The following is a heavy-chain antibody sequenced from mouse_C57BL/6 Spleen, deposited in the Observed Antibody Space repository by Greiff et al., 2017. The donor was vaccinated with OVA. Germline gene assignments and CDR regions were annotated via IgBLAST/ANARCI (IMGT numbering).Heavy chain of an antibody. V-gene: IGHV1-61*01. D-gene: IGHD1-1*01. CDR2: IYPSDSET. Sequence: QVQLQQSGAELVKPGASVTISCKASGYAFSSYWLNWVKQRPGQGLEWIGNIYPSDSETNYNQKFKDKATLTVDKSSSTAYMQLSSLTSEDSAVYYCARYYGSSYGYVDVWGTGTTVTVSS. CDR3: ARYYGSSYGYVDV. J-gene: IGHJ1*03. CDR1: GYAFSSYW.